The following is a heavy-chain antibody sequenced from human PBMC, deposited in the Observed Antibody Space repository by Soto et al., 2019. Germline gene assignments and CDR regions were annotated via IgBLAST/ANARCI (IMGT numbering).Heavy chain of an antibody. V-gene: IGHV4-59*08. CDR2: IYYSGST. CDR1: GGSISSYY. CDR3: ARHSNKYYDFWSVWGAFDT. D-gene: IGHD3-3*01. J-gene: IGHJ3*02. Sequence: SETLSLTCTVSGGSISSYYWSWIRQPPGKGLEWIGYIYYSGSTNYNPSLKSRVTISVDTSKNQFSLKLSSVTAADTAVYYCARHSNKYYDFWSVWGAFDTWGQGKMVTVSS.